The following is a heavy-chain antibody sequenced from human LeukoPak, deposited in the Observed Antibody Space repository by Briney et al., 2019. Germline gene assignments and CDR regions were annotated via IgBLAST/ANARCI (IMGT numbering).Heavy chain of an antibody. CDR2: IYYSGST. V-gene: IGHV4-39*01. J-gene: IGHJ4*02. D-gene: IGHD1-1*01. Sequence: SETLSLTCTVSGGSISSSSYYWGWIRQPPGKGLEWIGSIYYSGSTYYNPSLKSRVTISVDTSKNQFSLKLSSVTAADTAVYYCARLVAWHEAGVTTAGPFDYWGQGTLVTVSS. CDR1: GGSISSSSYY. CDR3: ARLVAWHEAGVTTAGPFDY.